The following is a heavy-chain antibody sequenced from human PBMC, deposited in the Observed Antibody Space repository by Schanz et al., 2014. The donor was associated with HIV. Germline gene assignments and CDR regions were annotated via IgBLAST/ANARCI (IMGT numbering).Heavy chain of an antibody. J-gene: IGHJ4*02. V-gene: IGHV3-23*01. CDR3: ARDVGAGANDY. D-gene: IGHD1-26*01. CDR2: ISGSGIST. Sequence: EVQLLESGGGLVQPGGSLRLSCAASGFTFSSYAMSWVRQAPGKGLEWVSVISGSGISTYYADSVKGRLTISRDNSKNTLYLQMNSLRAEDTAMYYCARDVGAGANDYWGQGTLVTVSS. CDR1: GFTFSSYA.